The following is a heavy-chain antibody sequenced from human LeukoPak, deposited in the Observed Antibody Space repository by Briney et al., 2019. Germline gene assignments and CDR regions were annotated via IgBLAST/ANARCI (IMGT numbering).Heavy chain of an antibody. V-gene: IGHV3-30-3*01. J-gene: IGHJ4*02. CDR3: ARVTAAYDYVWGSYQD. CDR2: ISYDGSNK. Sequence: SGGSLRLSCAASGFTFSSYAMHWVRQAPGKGLEWVAVISYDGSNKHYADSVKGRFTISRDNSKNTLYLQMNSLRAEDTAVYYCARVTAAYDYVWGSYQDWGQGTLVTVSS. CDR1: GFTFSSYA. D-gene: IGHD3-16*02.